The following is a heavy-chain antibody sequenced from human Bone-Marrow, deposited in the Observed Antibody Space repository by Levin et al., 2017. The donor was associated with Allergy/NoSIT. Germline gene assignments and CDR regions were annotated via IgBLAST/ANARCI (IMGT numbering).Heavy chain of an antibody. Sequence: GESLKISCKASGYTFANYDVNWVRQATGQGLEYMGWMNPNSRNTNYTPKFRGRVAMTTDPSINTAYLALSSLTSEDTAVYYCARDIRNQLFSDYWGQGTLVTVSS. J-gene: IGHJ4*02. CDR1: GYTFANYD. CDR2: MNPNSRNT. D-gene: IGHD1-14*01. V-gene: IGHV1-8*01. CDR3: ARDIRNQLFSDY.